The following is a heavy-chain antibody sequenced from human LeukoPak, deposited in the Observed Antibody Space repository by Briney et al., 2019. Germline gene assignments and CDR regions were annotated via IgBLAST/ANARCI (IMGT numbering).Heavy chain of an antibody. V-gene: IGHV3-15*01. CDR3: TTVPAAAGTVDYFDY. Sequence: NPGGSLRLSCAASGFTFSNAWMSWVRQAPGKGLEWVGRIKSKTDGGTTDYAAPVKGRFTISRDDSKNTLYLQMNSLKTEDTAVYYCTTVPAAAGTVDYFDYWGQGTLVTVSS. CDR2: IKSKTDGGTT. D-gene: IGHD6-13*01. J-gene: IGHJ4*02. CDR1: GFTFSNAW.